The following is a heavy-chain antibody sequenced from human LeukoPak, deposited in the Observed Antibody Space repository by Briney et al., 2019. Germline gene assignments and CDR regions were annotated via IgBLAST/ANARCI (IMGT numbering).Heavy chain of an antibody. CDR1: GYTFTGYY. D-gene: IGHD3-3*01. CDR3: ARVRITIFGVVISDAFDI. J-gene: IGHJ3*02. V-gene: IGHV1-2*02. CDR2: INPNSGGT. Sequence: ASVKVSCKASGYTFTGYYMHWVRQAPGQGLEWMGWINPNSGGTNYAQKFQGRVTMTRDTSISTAYMELSRLRSDDTAVYYCARVRITIFGVVISDAFDIWGQGTMVTVSS.